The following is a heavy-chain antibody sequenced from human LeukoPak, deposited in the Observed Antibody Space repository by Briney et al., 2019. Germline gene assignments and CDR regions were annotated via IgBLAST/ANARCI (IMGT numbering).Heavy chain of an antibody. Sequence: GESLKISCKGSGYPFTTYSIGWVRQLPGKGLEWMGIIYPGDSDTTCSPSFQGQVKISSDKSTTTAYLQWSSLKASDTAMYYCARRITVVRGTGAFDIWGQGTMVTVSS. J-gene: IGHJ3*02. CDR2: IYPGDSDT. CDR3: ARRITVVRGTGAFDI. D-gene: IGHD3-10*01. V-gene: IGHV5-51*01. CDR1: GYPFTTYS.